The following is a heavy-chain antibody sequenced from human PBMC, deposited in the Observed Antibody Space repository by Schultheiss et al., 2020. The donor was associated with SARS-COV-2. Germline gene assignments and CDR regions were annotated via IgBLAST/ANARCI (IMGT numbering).Heavy chain of an antibody. V-gene: IGHV1-2*02. CDR1: GYTFTGYY. Sequence: GESLKISCKASGYTFTGYYMHWVRQAPGQGLEWMGWINPNSGGTNYAQKLQGRVTMTRDTSISTAYMELSRLRSDDTAVYYCARVGPIAVAAVDYWGQGTLVTVSS. J-gene: IGHJ4*02. CDR2: INPNSGGT. CDR3: ARVGPIAVAAVDY. D-gene: IGHD6-19*01.